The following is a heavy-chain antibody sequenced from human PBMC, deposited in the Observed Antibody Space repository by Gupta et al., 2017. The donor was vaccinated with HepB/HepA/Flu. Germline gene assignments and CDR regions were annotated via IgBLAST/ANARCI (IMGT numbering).Heavy chain of an antibody. Sequence: ELQLVEAGGGLVKHGGSLRPSCEAAGFPLSKVWMRWVRQAPGKGLEWVGRIKSKTDGGTTDYAAPVKGRFTISRDDSKNTLYLQMNSLKTEDTAVYYLTTERASLADYWGQGTLVTVSS. D-gene: IGHD1-26*01. CDR3: TTERASLADY. V-gene: IGHV3-15*01. CDR1: GFPLSKVW. J-gene: IGHJ4*02. CDR2: IKSKTDGGTT.